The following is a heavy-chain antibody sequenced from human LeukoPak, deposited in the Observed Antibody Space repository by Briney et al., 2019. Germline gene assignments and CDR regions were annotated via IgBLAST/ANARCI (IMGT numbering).Heavy chain of an antibody. CDR1: GGSFSGYY. D-gene: IGHD3-10*01. V-gene: IGHV4-34*01. J-gene: IGHJ6*03. Sequence: SETLSLTCAVYGGSFSGYYWSWIRQPPGKGLEWIGEINHSGSTNYNPSLKSRVTISVDTSKNQFSLKLSSVTAADTAVYYCARSNYGSGSYYRPSYYYYYYMDVWGKGTTVTVSS. CDR3: ARSNYGSGSYYRPSYYYYYYMDV. CDR2: INHSGST.